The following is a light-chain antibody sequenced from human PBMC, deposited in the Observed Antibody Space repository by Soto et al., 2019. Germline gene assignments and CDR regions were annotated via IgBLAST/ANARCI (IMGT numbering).Light chain of an antibody. CDR2: GAF. CDR3: QQYNDWPLT. V-gene: IGKV3D-15*01. Sequence: EIVLTQSPATLSLSPGERATLSCRASQSISNYVAWYQQKPGQAPRLLIYGAFTRATGIPARFSGSGSGTEFSLTISSLQSEDFAVYYCQQYNDWPLTFGGGTTVDIK. J-gene: IGKJ4*01. CDR1: QSISNY.